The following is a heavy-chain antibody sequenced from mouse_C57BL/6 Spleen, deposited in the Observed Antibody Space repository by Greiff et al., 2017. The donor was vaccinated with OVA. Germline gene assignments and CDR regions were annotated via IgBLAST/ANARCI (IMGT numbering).Heavy chain of an antibody. D-gene: IGHD3-2*02. V-gene: IGHV1-18*01. CDR2: INPNNGGT. J-gene: IGHJ3*01. CDR3: ASSAQATVGFAY. CDR1: GYTFTDYN. Sequence: EVQLQQSGPELVKPGSSVKIPCKASGYTFTDYNMDWVKQSHGKSLEWIGDINPNNGGTIYNQKFKGKATLTVDKSSSTAYMELRSLTSEDAAVYYCASSAQATVGFAYWGQGTLVTVSA.